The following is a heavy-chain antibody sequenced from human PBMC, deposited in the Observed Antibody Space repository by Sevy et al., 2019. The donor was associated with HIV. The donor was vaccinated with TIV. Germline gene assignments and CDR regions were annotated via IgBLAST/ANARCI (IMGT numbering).Heavy chain of an antibody. CDR2: INPSGGST. D-gene: IGHD3-22*01. V-gene: IGHV1-46*01. J-gene: IGHJ6*02. CDR1: GYTFTSYY. CDR3: ARAILTHYYDSGSSSPGMDV. Sequence: ASVKVSCKASGYTFTSYYMHWVRQAPGQGLEWMGIINPSGGSTSYAQKFQGRVTMTRDTSTSTVYMELSSLRSEDTAVYYCARAILTHYYDSGSSSPGMDVWGQGTTVTVSS.